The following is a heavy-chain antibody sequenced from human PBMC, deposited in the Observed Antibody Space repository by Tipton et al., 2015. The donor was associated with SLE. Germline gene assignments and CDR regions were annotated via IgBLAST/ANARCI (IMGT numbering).Heavy chain of an antibody. V-gene: IGHV4-39*01. J-gene: IGHJ5*02. CDR3: ARQGGRQWFDP. Sequence: TLSLNCTVSGGSLRGSNYYWDWIRQPPGRGPEWIGRITNNGNTYYIPSLQSRVTMSVDTSKNHFSLKLSSVTAADTAVYYCARQGGRQWFDPWGQGTLVTVSS. CDR2: ITNNGNT. D-gene: IGHD3-16*01. CDR1: GGSLRGSNYY.